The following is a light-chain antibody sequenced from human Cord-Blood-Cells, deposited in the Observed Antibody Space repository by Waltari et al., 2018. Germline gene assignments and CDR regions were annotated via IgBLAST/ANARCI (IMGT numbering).Light chain of an antibody. CDR3: QQYDSLPLT. CDR2: DAS. J-gene: IGKJ4*01. CDR1: QDISNY. V-gene: IGKV1-33*01. Sequence: DIQMTQSPSSLSASVGDRVTITCQASQDISNYLNWYQQKPGKAPKLLIYDASNLKTGVPSRFSGSGAVTDFTFTISSLQPEDIATYYCQQYDSLPLTFGGGTKVEIK.